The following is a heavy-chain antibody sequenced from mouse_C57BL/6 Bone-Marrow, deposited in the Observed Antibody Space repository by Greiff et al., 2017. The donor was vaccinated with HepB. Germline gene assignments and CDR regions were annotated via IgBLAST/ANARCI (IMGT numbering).Heavy chain of an antibody. CDR3: ARLYGSRFAY. J-gene: IGHJ3*01. CDR1: GFTFTDYY. CDR2: IRNKANGYTT. V-gene: IGHV7-3*01. D-gene: IGHD2-2*01. Sequence: EVHLVESGGGLVQPGGSLSLSCAASGFTFTDYYMSWVRQPPGKALEWLGFIRNKANGYTTEYSASVKGRFTISRDNSQSILYLQMNALRAEDSATYYCARLYGSRFAYWGQGTLVTVSA.